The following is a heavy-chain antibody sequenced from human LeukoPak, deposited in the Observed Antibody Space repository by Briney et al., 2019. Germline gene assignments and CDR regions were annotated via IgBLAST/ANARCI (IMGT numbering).Heavy chain of an antibody. D-gene: IGHD5-12*01. V-gene: IGHV4-61*02. Sequence: SQTLSLTCSVSGDSIRSGTYYWSWIRQPAGKGLEWIGRIYTSGSTSYNPSLKSRVTISVDTSKNQFSLKLTSVTATDTAVYYCARGGGATRIDYWGQGTLVTVSS. CDR3: ARGGGATRIDY. CDR1: GDSIRSGTYY. CDR2: IYTSGST. J-gene: IGHJ4*02.